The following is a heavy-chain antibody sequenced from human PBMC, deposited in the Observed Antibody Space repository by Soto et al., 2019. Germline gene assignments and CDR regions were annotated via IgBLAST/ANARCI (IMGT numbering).Heavy chain of an antibody. CDR1: GGSISSYY. V-gene: IGHV4-59*01. Sequence: PSETLSLTGTVSGGSISSYYWSWIRQPAGKGLEWIGYIYYSGSTNYNPSLKSRVTIPVETFKNQFSLKLSSVTAADTAVYYCARGGGPVLRYFDWVYYYYGMDVWGQGTTVTVSS. CDR3: ARGGGPVLRYFDWVYYYYGMDV. J-gene: IGHJ6*02. D-gene: IGHD3-9*01. CDR2: IYYSGST.